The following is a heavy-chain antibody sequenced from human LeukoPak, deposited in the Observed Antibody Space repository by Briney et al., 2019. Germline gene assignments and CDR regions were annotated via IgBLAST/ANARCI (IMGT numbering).Heavy chain of an antibody. CDR3: AKDLGYTSGWSDY. Sequence: GSLRLSCAASGFIFSNYATSWVRQAPGKGLEWVSGISGSGGSTYYADSVKGRFTISRDNSKNTLYLQMNSLRAEDTAVYYCAKDLGYTSGWSDYWGQGTLVTVSS. D-gene: IGHD6-19*01. CDR1: GFIFSNYA. CDR2: ISGSGGST. V-gene: IGHV3-23*01. J-gene: IGHJ4*02.